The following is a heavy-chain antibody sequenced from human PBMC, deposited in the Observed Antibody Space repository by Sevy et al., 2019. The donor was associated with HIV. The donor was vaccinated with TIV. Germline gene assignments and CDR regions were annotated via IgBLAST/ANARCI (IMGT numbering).Heavy chain of an antibody. CDR2: IFSSGST. J-gene: IGHJ4*02. D-gene: IGHD6-19*01. CDR3: VSLFLSYRSGWSYFDY. CDR1: GFTVNDKY. V-gene: IGHV3-66*02. Sequence: GGSLRLSCAISGFTVNDKYIIWVRQAPGKGLEWVSVIFSSGSTYYADSSKGRFTISRDNSKNTVYLQMNSLRAEDTAVYYCVSLFLSYRSGWSYFDYWGQGTLVTVSS.